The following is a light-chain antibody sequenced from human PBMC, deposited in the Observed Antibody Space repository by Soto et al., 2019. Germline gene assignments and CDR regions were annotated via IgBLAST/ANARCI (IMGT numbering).Light chain of an antibody. CDR1: QDVTTW. CDR3: QRANSFPLS. CDR2: ATS. V-gene: IGKV1-12*01. J-gene: IGKJ4*01. Sequence: DIQMTQSPSSVSASVGDRVTITCRASQDVTTWVAWYQRRPGKAPKLLMYATSTLQSGVPSRFSGSRSGTVFSLTVSSLQPEDFATYYCQRANSFPLSFGGGTKVDI.